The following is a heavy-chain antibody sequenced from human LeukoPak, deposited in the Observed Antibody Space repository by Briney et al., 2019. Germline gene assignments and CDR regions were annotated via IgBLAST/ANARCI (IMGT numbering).Heavy chain of an antibody. CDR3: AKGVGHFYGSGSYQGY. V-gene: IGHV3-23*01. CDR1: GFTFSSYA. Sequence: QPGRSLRLSCAASGFTFSSYAMHWVRQAPGKGLEWVSAISGSGGSTYYADSVKGRFTISRDNSKNTLYLQMNSLRAEDTAVYYCAKGVGHFYGSGSYQGYWGQGTLVTVSS. J-gene: IGHJ4*02. CDR2: ISGSGGST. D-gene: IGHD3-10*01.